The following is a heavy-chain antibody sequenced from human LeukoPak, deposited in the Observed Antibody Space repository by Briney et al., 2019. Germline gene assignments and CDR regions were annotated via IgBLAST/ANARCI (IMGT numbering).Heavy chain of an antibody. CDR3: ARGLQPPRAFDI. V-gene: IGHV4-59*01. CDR2: IYYSGST. Sequence: SETLSLTCTVSGGSISSYYWSWIRQPPGKGLEWIGYIYYSGSTNYNPSLKSRVTISVDTSKNQFSLKLSSVTAADTAVYYCARGLQPPRAFDIWGQETMVTVSS. J-gene: IGHJ3*02. D-gene: IGHD5-24*01. CDR1: GGSISSYY.